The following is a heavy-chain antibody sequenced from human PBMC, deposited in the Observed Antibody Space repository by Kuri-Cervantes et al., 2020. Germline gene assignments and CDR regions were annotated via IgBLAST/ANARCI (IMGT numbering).Heavy chain of an antibody. CDR3: ARSSGFAYSSSWYSFDY. CDR2: ISFSSRTM. CDR1: GFTFSSYG. V-gene: IGHV3-48*02. J-gene: IGHJ4*02. Sequence: ETLSLTCAASGFTFSSYGMHWVRQAPGMGLEWVSYISFSSRTMYYADSVKGRFTISRDNAKNSLYLQINSLRDDDTAVYYCARSSGFAYSSSWYSFDYWGQGTLVTVSS. D-gene: IGHD6-13*01.